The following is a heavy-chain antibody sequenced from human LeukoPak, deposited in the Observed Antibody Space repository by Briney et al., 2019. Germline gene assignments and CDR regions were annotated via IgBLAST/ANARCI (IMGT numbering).Heavy chain of an antibody. CDR1: GFTFSSYA. D-gene: IGHD6-6*01. V-gene: IGHV3-30*04. Sequence: SGGSLRLSCAASGFTFSSYAMHWVRQAPGKGLEWVAVISYDGSNKYYADSVKGRFTISRDNSKNTLYLQMNSLRAEDTAVYYCARESIAAHLYYMDVWGKGTTVTVSS. CDR2: ISYDGSNK. J-gene: IGHJ6*03. CDR3: ARESIAAHLYYMDV.